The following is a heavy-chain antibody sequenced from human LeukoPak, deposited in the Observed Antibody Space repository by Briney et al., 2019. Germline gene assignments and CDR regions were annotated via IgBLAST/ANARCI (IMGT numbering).Heavy chain of an antibody. Sequence: ASVKVSCKASGYTFTNYAMHWVRQAPGQKLEWMGWINTGGDTAYSQRFQGRVTIISDASASTAYMDLSNLRSEDTAVYYCAREGFGSGTNLEVGYFDYWGQGSLVTVSS. V-gene: IGHV1-3*04. CDR1: GYTFTNYA. CDR3: AREGFGSGTNLEVGYFDY. D-gene: IGHD3-10*01. CDR2: INTGGDT. J-gene: IGHJ4*02.